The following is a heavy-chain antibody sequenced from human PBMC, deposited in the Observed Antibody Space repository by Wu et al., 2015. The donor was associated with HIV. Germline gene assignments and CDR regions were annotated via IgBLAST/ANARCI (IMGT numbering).Heavy chain of an antibody. Sequence: QVQLVQSGAEVKKPGASVKVSCKASGYTFTSYYMHWVRQAPGQGLEWMGIINPSGGSTSYAQKFQGRVTMTRDTSTSTVYMELSSLRSEDTAVYYCASEGGYNLGYDAFDIWGQGTMVTVSS. V-gene: IGHV1-46*03. CDR1: GYTFTSYY. J-gene: IGHJ3*02. D-gene: IGHD5-24*01. CDR2: INPSGGST. CDR3: ASEGGYNLGYDAFDI.